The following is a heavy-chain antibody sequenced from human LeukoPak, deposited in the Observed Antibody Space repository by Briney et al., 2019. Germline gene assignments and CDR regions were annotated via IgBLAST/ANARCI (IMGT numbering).Heavy chain of an antibody. CDR1: GFTFSSYG. V-gene: IGHV3-23*01. CDR2: ISGNGDNT. Sequence: GGSLRLSCAASGFTFSSYGMSWVRQAPGKGLEWVSAISGNGDNTYFADSVKGRFTISRDKSKNTVYLQMNSLRAEDTAVYFCARASSSGYGISSGLAYWGQGTLVTVSS. J-gene: IGHJ4*02. D-gene: IGHD5-18*01. CDR3: ARASSSGYGISSGLAY.